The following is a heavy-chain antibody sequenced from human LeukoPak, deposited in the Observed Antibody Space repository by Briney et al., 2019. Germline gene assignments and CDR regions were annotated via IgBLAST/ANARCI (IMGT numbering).Heavy chain of an antibody. CDR1: GYTFTGYY. J-gene: IGHJ3*02. CDR3: ARESQTYDAFDI. Sequence: ASVKVSCKASGYTFTGYYMHWVRQAPGQGLEWMGWINPNSGGTNYAQKFQGRVTMTRDTSISTAYMELSRLRSDDTAVYYCARESQTYDAFDIWGQGTMVTVSS. CDR2: INPNSGGT. V-gene: IGHV1-2*02.